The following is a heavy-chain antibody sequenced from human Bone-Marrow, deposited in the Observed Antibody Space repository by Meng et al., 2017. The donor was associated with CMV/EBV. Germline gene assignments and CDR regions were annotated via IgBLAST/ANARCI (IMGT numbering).Heavy chain of an antibody. CDR2: INSDGSST. CDR1: GFIFSSYT. CDR3: ASAWYGSGSLPFDY. D-gene: IGHD3-10*01. J-gene: IGHJ4*02. V-gene: IGHV3-74*01. Sequence: GGSLRLSCVASGFIFSSYTMTWVRQAPGKGLVWVSRINSDGSSTSYADSVKGRFTISRDNAKNTLYLQMNSLRAEDTAVYYCASAWYGSGSLPFDYWGQGTLVTVSS.